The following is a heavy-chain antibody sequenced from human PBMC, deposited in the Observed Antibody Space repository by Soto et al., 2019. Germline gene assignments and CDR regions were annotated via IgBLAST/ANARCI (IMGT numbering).Heavy chain of an antibody. Sequence: SVKVSCKASGGTFSSYAISWVRKAPGQGLEWMGGIIPIFGTANYAQKFQGRVTITADESTSTAYMELSSLRSEDTAVYYCARSYSSSSLCYYYGMDVWGQGTTVTVSS. J-gene: IGHJ6*02. CDR3: ARSYSSSSLCYYYGMDV. CDR2: IIPIFGTA. CDR1: GGTFSSYA. V-gene: IGHV1-69*13. D-gene: IGHD6-6*01.